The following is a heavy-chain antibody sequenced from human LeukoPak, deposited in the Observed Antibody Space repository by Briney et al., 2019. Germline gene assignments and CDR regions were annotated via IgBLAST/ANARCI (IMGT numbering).Heavy chain of an antibody. J-gene: IGHJ4*02. CDR1: GFTFSSYG. Sequence: GSLRLSCAASGFTFSSYGMHWVRQAPGKGLEWVAVISYDGSNKYYADSVKGRFTISRDNSKNTLYLQMNSLRAEDTAVYYCAKGSSSGWYPTPIDYWGQGTLVTVSS. V-gene: IGHV3-30*18. CDR2: ISYDGSNK. CDR3: AKGSSSGWYPTPIDY. D-gene: IGHD6-19*01.